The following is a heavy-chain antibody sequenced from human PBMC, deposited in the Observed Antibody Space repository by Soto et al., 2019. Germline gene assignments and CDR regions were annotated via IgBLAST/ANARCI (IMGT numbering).Heavy chain of an antibody. CDR3: ARDLVGATPGDN. V-gene: IGHV3-66*01. Sequence: EVPLVESGGGLVQPGGSLRLSCAASGFTVSSNYMSWVRQAPGKGLEWVSLIYSGGNTYYADSVKGRFTISRDNSKSAWYLQMNSLRAEDTAVDYCARDLVGATPGDNWGQGTLVTVSS. D-gene: IGHD1-26*01. J-gene: IGHJ4*02. CDR1: GFTVSSNY. CDR2: IYSGGNT.